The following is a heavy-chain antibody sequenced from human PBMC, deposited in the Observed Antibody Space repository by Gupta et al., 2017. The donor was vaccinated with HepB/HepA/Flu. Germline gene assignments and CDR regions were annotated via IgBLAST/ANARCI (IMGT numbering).Heavy chain of an antibody. Sequence: EVQLLESGGGLVQPGGSLRLSCATSGFTFSNYAMTWVRQAPGKGLEWVSGISGSGIDTYYADSVKGRFTISKDSSKNTLYLQXSXLRAEDXAVYYCSKFVWKERGFDYWGQGTLVTVSS. V-gene: IGHV3-23*01. CDR3: SKFVWKERGFDY. CDR1: GFTFSNYA. J-gene: IGHJ4*02. CDR2: ISGSGIDT. D-gene: IGHD1-1*01.